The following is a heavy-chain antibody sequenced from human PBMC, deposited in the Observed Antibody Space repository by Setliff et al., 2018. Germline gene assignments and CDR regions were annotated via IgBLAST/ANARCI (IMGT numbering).Heavy chain of an antibody. Sequence: SETLSLTCTVSGGSISSYYWSWIRQPAGEGLEWIGLIYKTGNTYYNPSLKSRVTISIDASENQFSLKLSSVTAADTAVYYCASGQGSGWHCFDSWGQGTLVTVSS. CDR3: ASGQGSGWHCFDS. CDR2: IYKTGNT. J-gene: IGHJ4*02. CDR1: GGSISSYY. D-gene: IGHD6-19*01. V-gene: IGHV4-4*07.